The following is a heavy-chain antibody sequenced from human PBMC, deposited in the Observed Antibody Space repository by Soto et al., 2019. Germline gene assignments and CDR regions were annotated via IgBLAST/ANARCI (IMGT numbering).Heavy chain of an antibody. V-gene: IGHV3-13*04. CDR2: IGTAADT. CDR3: VRARGGEYFGEQLS. Sequence: EVQLVESGGGLVQPGGSLRLSCAASGFTFSLYDMYWVRQATGKSLEWVSAIGTAADTYYPGSVQGRFIISREDAKNSLYLQMNSLRAGDTAVYYCVRARGGEYFGEQLSWGQRTLVIVSS. D-gene: IGHD3-10*01. CDR1: GFTFSLYD. J-gene: IGHJ4*02.